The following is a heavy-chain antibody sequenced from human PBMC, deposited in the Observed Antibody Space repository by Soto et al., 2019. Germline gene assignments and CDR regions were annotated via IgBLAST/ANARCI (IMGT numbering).Heavy chain of an antibody. CDR3: ANLPEEVVPAAMHYYCGMDV. CDR1: GFTFSSYG. CDR2: ISYDGSNK. Sequence: GGSLRLSCAASGFTFSSYGMHWVRQAPGKGLEWVAVISYDGSNKYYADSVKGRFTISRDNSKNTLYLQMNSLRAEDTAVYYCANLPEEVVPAAMHYYCGMDVWGQGTTVTVSS. D-gene: IGHD2-2*01. J-gene: IGHJ6*02. V-gene: IGHV3-30*18.